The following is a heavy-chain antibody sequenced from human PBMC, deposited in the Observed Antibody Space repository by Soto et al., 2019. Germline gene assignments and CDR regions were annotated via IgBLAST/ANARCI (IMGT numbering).Heavy chain of an antibody. CDR2: INHSGST. Sequence: QVQLQQWGAGLLKPSETLSLTCAVYGGSFSGYYWSWIRQPPGKGLEWIGEINHSGSTNYNPSLKSRVTISVDTSKNQFSLKLSSVTAADTAVYYCARGRSRGGSQGFDPWAREPWSPSPQ. CDR1: GGSFSGYY. CDR3: ARGRSRGGSQGFDP. D-gene: IGHD1-26*01. V-gene: IGHV4-34*01. J-gene: IGHJ5*02.